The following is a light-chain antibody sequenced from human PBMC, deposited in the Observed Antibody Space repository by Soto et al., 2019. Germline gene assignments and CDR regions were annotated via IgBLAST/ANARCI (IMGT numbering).Light chain of an antibody. J-gene: IGKJ1*01. CDR3: QQHNSNFPCT. Sequence: DIQMTQSPSTLSASVGDRVTITCRASQSISRWLAWYQQKPGKAPKLLIYKASSLESGVPSRFSGSGSGTEFTLTISSSLQHDYSTYYYQQHNSNFPCTFGQGTKVEIK. V-gene: IGKV1-5*03. CDR2: KAS. CDR1: QSISRW.